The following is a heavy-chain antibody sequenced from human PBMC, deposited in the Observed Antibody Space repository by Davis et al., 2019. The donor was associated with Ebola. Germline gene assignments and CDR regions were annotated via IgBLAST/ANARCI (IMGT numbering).Heavy chain of an antibody. Sequence: SETLSLTCAVSGGSISGRVWWSWVRQPPGKGLEWIGEISHGGSTNYNPSLKSRLTISVDSSRNQFSLKLSSVTAADTAVYYCARGSPVVVVAAMLRGAPDYWGQGTLVTVSS. CDR1: GGSISGRVW. J-gene: IGHJ4*02. CDR3: ARGSPVVVVAAMLRGAPDY. CDR2: ISHGGST. D-gene: IGHD2-15*01. V-gene: IGHV4-4*02.